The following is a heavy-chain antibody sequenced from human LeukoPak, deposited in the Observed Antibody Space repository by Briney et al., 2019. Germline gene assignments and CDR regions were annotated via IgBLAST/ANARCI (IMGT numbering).Heavy chain of an antibody. V-gene: IGHV3-23*01. Sequence: GGSLRLSCEAAGFSFRDYPMGWVRRASGKRLEWVSGISAGADVIFYADPVKGRFTISRDNAKNSLYLQMNSLRAEDTAVYYCARDDDRSWELLSDYWGQGTLVTVSS. D-gene: IGHD1-26*01. CDR1: GFSFRDYP. J-gene: IGHJ4*02. CDR3: ARDDDRSWELLSDY. CDR2: ISAGADVI.